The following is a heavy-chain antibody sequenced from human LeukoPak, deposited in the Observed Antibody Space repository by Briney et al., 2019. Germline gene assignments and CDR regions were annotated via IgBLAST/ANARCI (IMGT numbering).Heavy chain of an antibody. CDR3: STGSGHAFDI. V-gene: IGHV3-74*01. Sequence: SGGSLRLSCAASGFTFSSYAMSWVRQAPGKGLVWVSRINSDGSSTSYADSVKGRFTISRDNAKNTLYVQMNSLRAEDTAVYYCSTGSGHAFDIWGRGTMVTVSS. CDR2: INSDGSST. D-gene: IGHD3-10*01. CDR1: GFTFSSYA. J-gene: IGHJ3*02.